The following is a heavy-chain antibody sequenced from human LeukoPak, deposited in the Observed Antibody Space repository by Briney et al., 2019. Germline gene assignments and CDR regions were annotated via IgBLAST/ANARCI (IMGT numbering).Heavy chain of an antibody. Sequence: GGSLRLSCAASGFTVSSNYMSWVRQAPGKGLEWVSAISGSGGSTYYADSVKGRFTISRDNSKNTLYLQMNSLRAEDTAVYYCARPLYSSLPIDPWGQGTLVTVSS. D-gene: IGHD6-6*01. V-gene: IGHV3-23*01. CDR1: GFTVSSNY. CDR2: ISGSGGST. CDR3: ARPLYSSLPIDP. J-gene: IGHJ5*02.